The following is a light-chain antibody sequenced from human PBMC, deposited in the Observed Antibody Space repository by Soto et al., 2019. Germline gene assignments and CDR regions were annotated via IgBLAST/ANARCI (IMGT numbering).Light chain of an antibody. CDR3: QQSYSTPRT. V-gene: IGKV1-39*01. CDR1: QDISNY. J-gene: IGKJ1*01. CDR2: AAS. Sequence: DIQMTQSPSSLSVSVGDRVTITCQASQDISNYLNWYQQKPGKAPKLLIYAASSLQSGVPSRFSGSGSGTDFTLTISSLQPEDFATYYCQQSYSTPRTFGQGTKVDIK.